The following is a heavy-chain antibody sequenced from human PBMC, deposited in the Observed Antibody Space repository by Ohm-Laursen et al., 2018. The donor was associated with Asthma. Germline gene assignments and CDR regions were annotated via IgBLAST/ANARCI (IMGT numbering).Heavy chain of an antibody. CDR2: IHDSGNT. CDR3: ARGGLGGLYRTWDLLGYWFDP. CDR1: GGSINNFY. Sequence: SETLSLTCNVSGGSINNFYWHWIRQPPGKGLEWIGYIHDSGNTQYNPSLKSRVTISVDTSKNQFSLKLSSVTAADTAVYYCARGGLGGLYRTWDLLGYWFDPWGQGTLVTVSS. J-gene: IGHJ5*02. D-gene: IGHD3-16*01. V-gene: IGHV4-59*01.